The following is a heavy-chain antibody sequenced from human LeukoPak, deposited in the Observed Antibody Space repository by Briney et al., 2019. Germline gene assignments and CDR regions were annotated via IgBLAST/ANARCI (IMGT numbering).Heavy chain of an antibody. CDR1: GGSISTGNYW. V-gene: IGHV4-39*01. CDR2: IFHTGKT. Sequence: SEALSLTCDVSGGSISTGNYWWGWLRQPPGKGLEWIGIIFHTGKTHDNPSLRGRVSMSVDTSKNQFSLRLSAVTAADTAVYYCARQMGVGVWALDYWGQGALVTVSS. D-gene: IGHD3-16*01. J-gene: IGHJ4*02. CDR3: ARQMGVGVWALDY.